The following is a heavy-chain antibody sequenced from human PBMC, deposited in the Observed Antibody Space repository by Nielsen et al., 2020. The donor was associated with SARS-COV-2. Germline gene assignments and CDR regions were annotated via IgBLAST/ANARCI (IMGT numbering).Heavy chain of an antibody. J-gene: IGHJ3*02. CDR3: ARRYYYDSSDNFPSYAFDI. CDR1: GHSFSTYW. Sequence: GESVKISCKGSGHSFSTYWIAWARQPPGKGVAWVGIIYPGDSETRYSPSLQGQVTMSADKSSSTAYLQWSSLKASDTAMYYCARRYYYDSSDNFPSYAFDIWGQGTMVTVSS. D-gene: IGHD3-22*01. CDR2: IYPGDSET. V-gene: IGHV5-51*01.